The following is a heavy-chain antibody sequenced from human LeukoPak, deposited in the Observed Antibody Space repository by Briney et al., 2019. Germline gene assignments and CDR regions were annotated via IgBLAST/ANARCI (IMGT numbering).Heavy chain of an antibody. J-gene: IGHJ3*02. CDR1: GGSISSYY. Sequence: SETLSLTCTVSGGSISSYYWSWIRQPPGKGLEWIGNIYYSGSINYNPSLKSRVTISVDTSKNQFSLKLSSVTAADTAVYYCARGEGGIYLPHPVLLGIWGQGTMVTVSS. CDR3: ARGEGGIYLPHPVLLGI. D-gene: IGHD2/OR15-2a*01. V-gene: IGHV4-59*01. CDR2: IYYSGSI.